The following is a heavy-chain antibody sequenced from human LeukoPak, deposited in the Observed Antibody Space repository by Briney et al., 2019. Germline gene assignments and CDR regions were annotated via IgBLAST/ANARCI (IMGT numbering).Heavy chain of an antibody. J-gene: IGHJ4*02. V-gene: IGHV3-48*03. CDR3: AREWQQLVYFDY. CDR2: ISSSGSTI. D-gene: IGHD6-13*01. CDR1: GFTFSSYE. Sequence: GGSLRLSCAASGFTFSSYEMNWVRQAPGKGLEWVSYISSSGSTIYYADSVKGRFTISRDNAKNSLYLQMNSLRAEDTAVYYCAREWQQLVYFDYWGQGTLVTVSS.